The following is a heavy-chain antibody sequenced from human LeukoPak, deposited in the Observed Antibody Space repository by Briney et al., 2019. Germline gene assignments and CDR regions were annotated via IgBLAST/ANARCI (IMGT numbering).Heavy chain of an antibody. CDR1: GGSISSGSYY. V-gene: IGHV4-61*02. J-gene: IGHJ4*02. CDR2: IYTGGST. Sequence: SQTLSLTCTVSGGSISSGSYYWSWIRQPAGKGLEWIGRIYTGGSTNYNPSLKSRVTISVDTSKNQFSLKLSSVTAADTAVYYCARGYYDSSGYELWGQGTLVTVSS. D-gene: IGHD3-22*01. CDR3: ARGYYDSSGYEL.